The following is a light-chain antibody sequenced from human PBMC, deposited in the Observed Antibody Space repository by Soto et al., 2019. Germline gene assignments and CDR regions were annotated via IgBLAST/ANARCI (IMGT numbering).Light chain of an antibody. Sequence: DIQMTQSPSTLSASVGDRVTISCRASQSIQTWLAWYQQKPGKAPNLLIFDASDLAVGVSSRFRGSGSGAEFHLPISSLQADDFATSHRQHYESYPYNFGRGTRLQIK. CDR1: QSIQTW. V-gene: IGKV1-5*01. CDR3: QHYESYPYN. J-gene: IGKJ2*01. CDR2: DAS.